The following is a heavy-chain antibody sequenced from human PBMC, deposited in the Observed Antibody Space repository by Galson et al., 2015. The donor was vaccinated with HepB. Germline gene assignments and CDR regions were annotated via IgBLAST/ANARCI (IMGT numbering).Heavy chain of an antibody. CDR1: GYTFTSYG. CDR3: ARDHYYDSSGYYSSSAAVDY. CDR2: ISAYNGNT. J-gene: IGHJ4*02. V-gene: IGHV1-18*01. Sequence: QSGAEVKKPGASVKVSCKASGYTFTSYGISWVRQAPGQGLEWMGWISAYNGNTNYAQKLQGRVTMTTDTSTSTAYMELRSLRSDDTAVYYCARDHYYDSSGYYSSSAAVDYWGQGTLVTVSS. D-gene: IGHD3-22*01.